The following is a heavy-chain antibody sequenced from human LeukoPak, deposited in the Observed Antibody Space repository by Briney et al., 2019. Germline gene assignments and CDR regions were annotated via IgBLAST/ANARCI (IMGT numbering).Heavy chain of an antibody. J-gene: IGHJ4*02. CDR1: GYTFTSYY. CDR2: INPSGGST. D-gene: IGHD3-10*01. Sequence: GASVKVSCKASGYTFTSYYIHWVRQAPGQGLEWMGFINPSGGSTSYAQKFQGRVTMTRDMSTSTVYMELSSLRSEDTAVYYCARNVHSGLDYWGQGTLVTVSS. CDR3: ARNVHSGLDY. V-gene: IGHV1-46*01.